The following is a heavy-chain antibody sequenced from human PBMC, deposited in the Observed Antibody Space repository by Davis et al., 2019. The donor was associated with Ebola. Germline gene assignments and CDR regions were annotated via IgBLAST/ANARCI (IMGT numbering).Heavy chain of an antibody. Sequence: PGGSLRLSCAASGFTFSSYWMSWVRQAPGKGLEWVANIKQDGSEKYYVDSVKGRFTISRDNAKNSLYLQMNSLRAEDTAVYYCARDHSYGYGGYLDYWGQGTLVTVSS. V-gene: IGHV3-7*03. CDR1: GFTFSSYW. D-gene: IGHD5-18*01. CDR2: IKQDGSEK. CDR3: ARDHSYGYGGYLDY. J-gene: IGHJ4*02.